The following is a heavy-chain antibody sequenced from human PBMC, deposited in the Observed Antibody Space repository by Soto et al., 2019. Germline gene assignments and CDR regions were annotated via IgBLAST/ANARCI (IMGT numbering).Heavy chain of an antibody. V-gene: IGHV4-31*03. CDR3: ARGRYWYFDL. J-gene: IGHJ2*01. Sequence: QVQLQESGPGLVKPSQTLSLTCTVSGGSISSGGFYWSWIRQHPGKGLEWIGYIYYSGSTYYNPSLTSRVTISVDTSKTQVSLRLRSVTAADTAVYYCARGRYWYFDLWGRGNLVTVSS. CDR2: IYYSGST. CDR1: GGSISSGGFY.